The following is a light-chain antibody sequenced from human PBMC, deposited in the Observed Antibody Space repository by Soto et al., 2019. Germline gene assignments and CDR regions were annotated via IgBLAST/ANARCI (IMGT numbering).Light chain of an antibody. CDR2: DVS. V-gene: IGLV2-14*01. CDR1: SSDVGGYTY. J-gene: IGLJ2*01. Sequence: QSALTQPASVSGSPGQSITISCTGTSSDVGGYTYVSWYQQHPGKAPKLMIYDVSNRPSGVSNRFSASKSGNTASLTISGLQAEDEADYYCSSYTSSSTLVFGGGTKVTVL. CDR3: SSYTSSSTLV.